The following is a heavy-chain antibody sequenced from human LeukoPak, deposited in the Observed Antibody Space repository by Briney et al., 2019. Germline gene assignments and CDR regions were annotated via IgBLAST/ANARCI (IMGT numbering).Heavy chain of an antibody. CDR2: IRSEANSYAT. D-gene: IGHD6-13*01. V-gene: IGHV3-73*01. CDR3: ARGRIAAPDYYFDY. CDR1: GFTFSGSA. Sequence: GGSLRLSCAASGFTFSGSAMHWVRQASGKGLEWVGRIRSEANSYATAYAASVKGRFTISRDDSKNTAYLQMNSLKTEDTAVYYCARGRIAAPDYYFDYWGQGTLVTVSS. J-gene: IGHJ4*02.